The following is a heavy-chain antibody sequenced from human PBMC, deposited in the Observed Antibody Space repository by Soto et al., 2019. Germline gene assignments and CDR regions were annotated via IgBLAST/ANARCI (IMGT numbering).Heavy chain of an antibody. V-gene: IGHV3-7*04. CDR1: GFTLSSYW. D-gene: IGHD2-2*01. J-gene: IGHJ4*02. Sequence: GGSLRLSCAASGFTLSSYWMSWVRQAPGKGLEWVANIKQDGSEKYYVDSVKGRFTISRDNAKNSLYLQMNSLRAEDTAVYYCARGPLRYCSTTSCYGDHWGQGTLVTVSS. CDR2: IKQDGSEK. CDR3: ARGPLRYCSTTSCYGDH.